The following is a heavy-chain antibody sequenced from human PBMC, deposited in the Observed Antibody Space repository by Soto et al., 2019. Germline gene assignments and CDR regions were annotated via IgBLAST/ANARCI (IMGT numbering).Heavy chain of an antibody. V-gene: IGHV3-64*01. Sequence: EVQLAESGGGLAQPGGSLRLSCAASGFTLSGYAMDWVRQAPGKGLEYVSGISSNGVGTYYAISVQGRFTISRDNSKNTVELQMGSLRPEDMAVYYCARRARPDFYYMDVWGKETTVTVSS. CDR1: GFTLSGYA. D-gene: IGHD6-6*01. CDR3: ARRARPDFYYMDV. CDR2: ISSNGVGT. J-gene: IGHJ6*03.